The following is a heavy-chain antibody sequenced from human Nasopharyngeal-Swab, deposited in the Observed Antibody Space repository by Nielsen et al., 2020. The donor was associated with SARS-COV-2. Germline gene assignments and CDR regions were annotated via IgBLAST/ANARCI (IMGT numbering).Heavy chain of an antibody. D-gene: IGHD2-15*01. Sequence: SETLSLTCTVSGGSISSYYWSWIRQPPGKGLEWIGYIYYSGSTNYNPSLKNRVTISVDTSKNQFPLKLSSVTAADTAVYYCARDSTPVYYYYYMDVWGKGTTVTVSS. V-gene: IGHV4-59*01. CDR1: GGSISSYY. CDR2: IYYSGST. J-gene: IGHJ6*03. CDR3: ARDSTPVYYYYYMDV.